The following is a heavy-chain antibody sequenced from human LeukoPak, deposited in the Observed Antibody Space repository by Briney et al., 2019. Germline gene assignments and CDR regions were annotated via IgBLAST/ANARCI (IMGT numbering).Heavy chain of an antibody. D-gene: IGHD3-10*01. Sequence: ASVKVSCKASGYTFTSYGITWVRQAPGQGLEWMGWINPNSGGTNYAQKFQGRVTMTRDTSISTAYMELSRLRSDDTAVYYCARGYYGSGSYNWFDPWGQGTLVTVSS. CDR3: ARGYYGSGSYNWFDP. J-gene: IGHJ5*02. CDR2: INPNSGGT. CDR1: GYTFTSYG. V-gene: IGHV1-2*02.